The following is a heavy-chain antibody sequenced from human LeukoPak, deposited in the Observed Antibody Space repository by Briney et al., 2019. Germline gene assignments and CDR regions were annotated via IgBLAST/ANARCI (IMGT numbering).Heavy chain of an antibody. J-gene: IGHJ4*02. CDR3: AKAGFDILTGYYYFDY. CDR2: VYSGGST. CDR1: GITVSSNY. V-gene: IGHV3-53*01. D-gene: IGHD3-9*01. Sequence: PGGSLRLSCAVSGITVSSNYISWVRQAPVKGLEWVSVVYSGGSTYYAASVKGRFTISRDNSKNTLYLQMNSLRAEDTAVYYCAKAGFDILTGYYYFDYWGQGTLVTVSS.